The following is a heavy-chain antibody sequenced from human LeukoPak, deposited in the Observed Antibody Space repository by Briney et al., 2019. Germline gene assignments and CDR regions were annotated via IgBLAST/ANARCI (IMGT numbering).Heavy chain of an antibody. Sequence: GGSLRLSCSASGVTFSNYAMHWVRQAPGKGLEYVSIISKNGGSTYYADSVKGRFTISRDNYKNTLYLQMSSLRVEDTAVYYCARSNYYDSSGYRRHWGQGTLVTVSS. J-gene: IGHJ4*02. CDR2: ISKNGGST. CDR1: GVTFSNYA. V-gene: IGHV3-64D*06. D-gene: IGHD3-22*01. CDR3: ARSNYYDSSGYRRH.